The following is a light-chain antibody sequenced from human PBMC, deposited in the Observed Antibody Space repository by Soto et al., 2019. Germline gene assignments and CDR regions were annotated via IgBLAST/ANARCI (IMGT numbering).Light chain of an antibody. J-gene: IGKJ2*01. CDR2: DAS. V-gene: IGKV1-33*01. CDR3: QQYDTLPYT. Sequence: DIEMTKSPSSLSASVGDRVTITYQASQDISNYLNWYQQKPGQAPKLLIYDASNLETGVPSRFSGRGSGTDFTFPISSRQPEDIATYYCQQYDTLPYTFGQGTKLEIK. CDR1: QDISNY.